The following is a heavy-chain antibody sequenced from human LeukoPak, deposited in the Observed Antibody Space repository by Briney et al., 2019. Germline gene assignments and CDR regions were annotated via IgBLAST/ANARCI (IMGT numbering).Heavy chain of an antibody. CDR3: ARGRNRFDP. CDR1: GGSFSGYY. CDR2: INHSGST. J-gene: IGHJ5*02. Sequence: KPSQTLSLTCAVYGGSFSGYYWSWIRQPPGKGLEWIGEINHSGSTNYNPSLKSRVTISVDTSKNQFSLKLSSVTAADTAVYYCARGRNRFDPWGQGTLVTVSS. V-gene: IGHV4-34*01.